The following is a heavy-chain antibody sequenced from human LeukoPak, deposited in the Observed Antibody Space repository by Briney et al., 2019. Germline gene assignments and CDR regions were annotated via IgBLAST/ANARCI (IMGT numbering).Heavy chain of an antibody. CDR2: INHSGST. Sequence: RASETLSLTCAVYGGSFSGYYWSWICQPPGKGLEWIGEINHSGSTNYNPSLKSRVTISVDTSKNQFSLKLSSVTAADTAVYYCARGPDAYSSSWYGGGMDVWGQGTTVTVSS. V-gene: IGHV4-34*01. D-gene: IGHD6-13*01. CDR1: GGSFSGYY. J-gene: IGHJ6*02. CDR3: ARGPDAYSSSWYGGGMDV.